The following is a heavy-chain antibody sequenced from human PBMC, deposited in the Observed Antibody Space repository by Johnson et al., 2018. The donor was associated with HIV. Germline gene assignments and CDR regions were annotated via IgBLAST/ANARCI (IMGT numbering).Heavy chain of an antibody. CDR3: ARDKSKVTSAPDQEAFDI. Sequence: RLSCAASGFTFDDYGMSWVRQAPGKGLEWVSGINWNGGSTGYADSVKGRFTISRDNAKNSLYLQMNSLRAEDTAIYFCARDKSKVTSAPDQEAFDIWGQGTMVTVSS. CDR1: GFTFDDYG. D-gene: IGHD6-13*01. V-gene: IGHV3-20*04. J-gene: IGHJ3*02. CDR2: INWNGGST.